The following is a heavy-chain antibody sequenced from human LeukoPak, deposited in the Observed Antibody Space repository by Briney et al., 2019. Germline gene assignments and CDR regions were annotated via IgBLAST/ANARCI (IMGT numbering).Heavy chain of an antibody. J-gene: IGHJ4*02. CDR1: GFTFSSYA. CDR3: ARDRVLWNDYADY. CDR2: ISGSGDNT. Sequence: GGSLRLSCAASGFTFSSYAMNWVRQAPGKGLEWVSIISGSGDNTYYTDSVKGRFTISRDNAKNSLYLQMNSLRAEDTAVYYCARDRVLWNDYADYWGQGTLVTVSS. V-gene: IGHV3-21*01. D-gene: IGHD4-17*01.